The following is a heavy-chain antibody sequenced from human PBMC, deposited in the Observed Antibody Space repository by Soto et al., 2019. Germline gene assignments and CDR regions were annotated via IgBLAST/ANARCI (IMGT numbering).Heavy chain of an antibody. CDR3: ATEPLGSTSHWFDP. V-gene: IGHV4-31*03. CDR1: GGSISSGGYY. CDR2: IYYSGST. J-gene: IGHJ5*02. Sequence: PSETLSLTCTVSGGSISSGGYYWSWIRQHPGKGLEWIGYIYYSGSTYYNPSLKSRVTISVDTSKNQFSLKLSSVTAADTAVYYCATEPLGSTSHWFDPWGQGTLVTVSS. D-gene: IGHD2-2*01.